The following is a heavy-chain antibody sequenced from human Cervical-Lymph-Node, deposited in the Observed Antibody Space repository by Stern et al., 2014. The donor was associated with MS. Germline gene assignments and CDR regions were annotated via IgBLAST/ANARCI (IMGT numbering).Heavy chain of an antibody. CDR2: IYWDDDD. J-gene: IGHJ6*02. CDR3: AHTAVTFDEAYGLDV. Sequence: QVTLRESGPTLVKPTQTLTLTCTFSGFSLNTSGVGVAWIRQPPGKALEWLAVIYWDDDDRYKPSLKTRLTITKDTSKNQVVLTMANMDPVDTATYYCAHTAVTFDEAYGLDVWGQGTTVTVSS. V-gene: IGHV2-5*02. D-gene: IGHD4-17*01. CDR1: GFSLNTSGVG.